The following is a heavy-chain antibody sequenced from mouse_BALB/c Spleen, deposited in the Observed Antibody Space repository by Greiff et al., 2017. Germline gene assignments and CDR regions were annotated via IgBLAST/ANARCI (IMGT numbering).Heavy chain of an antibody. CDR2: ISSGGGST. CDR3: ARHPYDYEGTWFAY. CDR1: GFAFSSYD. V-gene: IGHV5-12-1*01. Sequence: EVQVVESGGGLVKPGGSLKLSCAASGFAFSSYDMSWVRQTPEKRLEWVAYISSGGGSTYYPDTVKGRFTISRDNAKNTLYLQMSSLKSEDTAMYYCARHPYDYEGTWFAYWGQGTLVTVSA. J-gene: IGHJ3*01. D-gene: IGHD2-4*01.